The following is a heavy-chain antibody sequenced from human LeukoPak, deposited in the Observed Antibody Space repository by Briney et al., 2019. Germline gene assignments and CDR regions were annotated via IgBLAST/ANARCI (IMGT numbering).Heavy chain of an antibody. CDR1: GFIFSSYD. CDR2: ISYDGSNK. D-gene: IGHD1-26*01. V-gene: IGHV3-30-3*01. J-gene: IGHJ6*02. CDR3: AKDREYSGSYRPGPTRYYYGMDV. Sequence: GGSLRLSCAASGFIFSSYDMHWVRQAPGKGLEWVAVISYDGSNKYYADSVKGRFTISRDNSKNTLYLQMNSLRAEDTAVFYCAKDREYSGSYRPGPTRYYYGMDVWGQGTTVTVS.